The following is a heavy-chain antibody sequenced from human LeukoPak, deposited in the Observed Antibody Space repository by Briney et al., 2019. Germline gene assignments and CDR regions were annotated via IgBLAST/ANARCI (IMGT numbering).Heavy chain of an antibody. D-gene: IGHD3-16*01. CDR2: ISSSSSTI. Sequence: GGSLRLSCAAYGFTFSSYSMNWVRQAPGKGLEWVSYISSSSSTIYYADSVKGRFTISRDNAKNSLYLQMDSLRDEDTAVYYCARDDGYVWGSYTYYFDYWGQGILVTVSS. CDR3: ARDDGYVWGSYTYYFDY. V-gene: IGHV3-48*02. J-gene: IGHJ4*02. CDR1: GFTFSSYS.